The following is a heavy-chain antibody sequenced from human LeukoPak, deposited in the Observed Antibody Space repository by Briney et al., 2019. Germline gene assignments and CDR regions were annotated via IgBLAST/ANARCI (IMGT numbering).Heavy chain of an antibody. V-gene: IGHV3-49*03. D-gene: IGHD4-17*01. CDR2: IRSTAYGGTT. Sequence: GGSLRLSCTGSGFTFGDYAMSYFRQAPGKGLEWVGFIRSTAYGGTTEYAASVKGRFTISRDDTKSIAYLQMNSLKTEDTAVYYCTRGTYGDYLYYYYYMDVWGKGTTVTVSS. CDR3: TRGTYGDYLYYYYYMDV. J-gene: IGHJ6*03. CDR1: GFTFGDYA.